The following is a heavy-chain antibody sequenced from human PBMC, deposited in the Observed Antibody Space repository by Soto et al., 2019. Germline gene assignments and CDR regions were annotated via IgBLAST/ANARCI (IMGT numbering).Heavy chain of an antibody. CDR3: ARGLSSPSAAGV. J-gene: IGHJ4*02. V-gene: IGHV4-39*01. CDR1: GGSVSSGCSY. CDR2: VHDTGTT. Sequence: SETLSLTCAVSGGSVSSGCSYWGWIRQSPGKGLEWIGSVHDTGTTRYNPSLTSRVTISVDTSKNQFSLNVNSVTAADTAVYYCARGLSSPSAAGVWGQGTLVTVSS. D-gene: IGHD6-6*01.